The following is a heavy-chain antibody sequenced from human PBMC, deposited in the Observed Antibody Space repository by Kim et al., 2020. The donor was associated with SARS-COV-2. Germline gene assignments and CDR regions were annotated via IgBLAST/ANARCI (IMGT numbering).Heavy chain of an antibody. Sequence: SETLSLTCTVSGGSISSSSYYWGWIRQPPGKGLEWIGSIYYSGSTYYNPSLKSRVTISVDTSKNQFSLKLSSVTAADTAVYYCASYIYGDYEVSARFFDYWGQGTLVTVSS. CDR1: GGSISSSSYY. V-gene: IGHV4-39*01. CDR3: ASYIYGDYEVSARFFDY. D-gene: IGHD4-17*01. CDR2: IYYSGST. J-gene: IGHJ4*02.